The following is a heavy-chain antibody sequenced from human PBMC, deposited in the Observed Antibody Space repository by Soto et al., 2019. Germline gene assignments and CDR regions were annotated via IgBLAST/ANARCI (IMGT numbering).Heavy chain of an antibody. CDR3: ATAKLLLPWLFDY. Sequence: GGSLRLSCAASGFTFSSYAMHWVRQAAGKGLEWVSAICTGGDTYYAGSVKGRFTISRENSKNTLYLQMNSLRAEDTAVYYCATAKLLLPWLFDYWGQGTLVTVS. D-gene: IGHD2-15*01. V-gene: IGHV3-13*01. CDR2: ICTGGDT. CDR1: GFTFSSYA. J-gene: IGHJ4*02.